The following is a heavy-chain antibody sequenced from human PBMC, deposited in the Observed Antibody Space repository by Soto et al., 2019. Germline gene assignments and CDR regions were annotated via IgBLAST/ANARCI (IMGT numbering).Heavy chain of an antibody. CDR3: ARHRNPTYYYDSSGYSPLGY. V-gene: IGHV1-69*02. D-gene: IGHD3-22*01. J-gene: IGHJ4*02. CDR1: GGTFSSYT. Sequence: SVKVSCKASGGTFSSYTISWVRQAPGQGLEWMGRIIPILGIANYAQKFQGRVTITADKSTSTAYMELSSLRSEDTAVYYCARHRNPTYYYDSSGYSPLGYWGQGTLVTVSS. CDR2: IIPILGIA.